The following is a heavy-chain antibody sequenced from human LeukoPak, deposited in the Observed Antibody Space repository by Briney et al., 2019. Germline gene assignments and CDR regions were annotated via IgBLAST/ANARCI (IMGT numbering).Heavy chain of an antibody. CDR3: TSRIAVAGSDY. CDR1: GVTFSGSA. D-gene: IGHD6-19*01. J-gene: IGHJ4*02. CDR2: IRSKANSYAT. V-gene: IGHV3-73*01. Sequence: GGSLRLSCAASGVTFSGSAMHWVRQASGKGLEWVGRIRSKANSYATAYAASVKGRFTISRDDSKNTAYLQMNSLKTEDTAVYYCTSRIAVAGSDYWGQGTLVTVSS.